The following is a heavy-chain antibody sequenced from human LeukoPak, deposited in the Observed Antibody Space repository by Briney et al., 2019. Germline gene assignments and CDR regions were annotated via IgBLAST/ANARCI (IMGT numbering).Heavy chain of an antibody. D-gene: IGHD5-12*01. CDR3: ARGRGAFHGYENFDF. V-gene: IGHV5-51*01. J-gene: IGHJ4*02. CDR2: LYPDDSDT. CDR1: GYKFSNFW. Sequence: GESLKISCKTSGYKFSNFWIGWVRQPPGKGLEWMGVLYPDDSDTRYSPSFQGQVTISADKSIRTAYLQWRSLKASDTGLYYCARGRGAFHGYENFDFWGQGTPVTVSS.